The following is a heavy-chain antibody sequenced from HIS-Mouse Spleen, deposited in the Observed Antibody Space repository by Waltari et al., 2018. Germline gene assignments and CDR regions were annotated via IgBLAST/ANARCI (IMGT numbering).Heavy chain of an antibody. CDR1: GFPFDDYA. J-gene: IGHJ3*02. Sequence: EVQLVESGGGLVQPGRSLRLSCAASGFPFDDYAMHWVRQAPGKGLEWVSGISWNSGSIGYADSVKGRFTISRDNAKNSLYLQMNSLRAEDTALYYCAKLIGFAGDDAFDIWGQGTMVTVSS. D-gene: IGHD7-27*01. CDR2: ISWNSGSI. CDR3: AKLIGFAGDDAFDI. V-gene: IGHV3-9*01.